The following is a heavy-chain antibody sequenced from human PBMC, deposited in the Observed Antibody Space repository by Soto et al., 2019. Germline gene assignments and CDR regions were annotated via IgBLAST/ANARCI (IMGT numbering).Heavy chain of an antibody. CDR3: ARWGLAYYYGMDV. J-gene: IGHJ6*02. CDR2: IYYSGST. D-gene: IGHD2-21*01. CDR1: GGSISRYY. V-gene: IGHV4-59*01. Sequence: SETLSLTCTVSGGSISRYYCSFIRQPPGKGREWLVYIYYSGSTNYNPSLKSRVTISVDTSKNQFSLKLSSVTAADTAVYYCARWGLAYYYGMDVWGQGTTVTVSS.